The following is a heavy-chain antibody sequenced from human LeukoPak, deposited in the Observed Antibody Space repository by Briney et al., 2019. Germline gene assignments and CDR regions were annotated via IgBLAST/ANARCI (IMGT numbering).Heavy chain of an antibody. CDR1: GYSISSGYY. CDR2: IYYSGST. V-gene: IGHV4-38-2*02. CDR3: VSLLYYYYMDV. J-gene: IGHJ6*03. Sequence: SETLSLTCTVSGYSISSGYYWGWIRQPPGKGLEWTGSIYYSGSTYHNPSLKSRVTISVDTSKNQFSLKLSPVTAADTAVYYCVSLLYYYYMDVWGKGTTVTVSS. D-gene: IGHD1-26*01.